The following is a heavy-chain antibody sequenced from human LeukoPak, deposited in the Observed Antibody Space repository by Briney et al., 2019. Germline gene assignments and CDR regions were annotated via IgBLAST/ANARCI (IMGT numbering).Heavy chain of an antibody. V-gene: IGHV4-59*01. CDR1: GGSISSYY. CDR2: IYYSGST. CDR3: ARDQMGATNY. J-gene: IGHJ4*02. Sequence: PSETLSLTCTVSGGSISSYYWSWIRQPPGKGLEWIGYIYYSGSTNYNPSLKSRVTISVDTSKNQFSLKLSSVTAADPAVYYCARDQMGATNYWGQGTLVTVSS. D-gene: IGHD1-26*01.